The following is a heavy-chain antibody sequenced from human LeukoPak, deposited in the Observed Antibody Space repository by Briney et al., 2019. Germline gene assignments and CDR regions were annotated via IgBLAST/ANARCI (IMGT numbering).Heavy chain of an antibody. V-gene: IGHV4-59*12. Sequence: SETLFLTCTVSGGSISSYYWSWIRQPPGKGLEWIGYIYYSGSTNYNPSLKSRVTVSVDMSKNHFSLKLTSVTAADTGVYYCARDTGSYPHFDYWGQGTLVTVSS. CDR3: ARDTGSYPHFDY. CDR1: GGSISSYY. J-gene: IGHJ4*02. D-gene: IGHD1-26*01. CDR2: IYYSGST.